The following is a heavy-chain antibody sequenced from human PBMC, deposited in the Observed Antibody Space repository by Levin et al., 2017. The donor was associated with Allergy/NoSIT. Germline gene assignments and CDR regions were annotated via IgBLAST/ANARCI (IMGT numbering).Heavy chain of an antibody. Sequence: PSGGSLRLSCTASGFTFGDYAMSWFRQAPGKGLEWVAFLRSIRHGGTSEYAASVKGRFIISRDDSKSIAYLQMNSLKIEDTAMYYCTRDIAARHWFDPWGQGTQVTVSS. CDR2: LRSIRHGGTS. D-gene: IGHD6-6*01. CDR1: GFTFGDYA. V-gene: IGHV3-49*03. CDR3: TRDIAARHWFDP. J-gene: IGHJ5*02.